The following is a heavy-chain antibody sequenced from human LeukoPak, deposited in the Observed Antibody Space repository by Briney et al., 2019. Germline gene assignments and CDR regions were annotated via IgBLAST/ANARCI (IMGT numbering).Heavy chain of an antibody. Sequence: SETLSLTCAVYGGSFSDYYWSWIRQPPGKGLDWIGEIDHSGSTNYNPSLKSRVTISVDTSKNQFSLKLSSVTAADTAVYYCARVNIVVVPAAYFGFDPWGQGTLVTVSS. CDR2: IDHSGST. CDR1: GGSFSDYY. V-gene: IGHV4-34*01. CDR3: ARVNIVVVPAAYFGFDP. J-gene: IGHJ5*02. D-gene: IGHD2-2*01.